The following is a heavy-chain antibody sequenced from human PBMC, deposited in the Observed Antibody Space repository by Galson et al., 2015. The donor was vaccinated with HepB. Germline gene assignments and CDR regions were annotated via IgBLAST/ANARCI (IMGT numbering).Heavy chain of an antibody. D-gene: IGHD2-2*01. CDR2: IWYDGSNK. V-gene: IGHV3-33*08. CDR3: AREGQPLRDYFDY. Sequence: SLRLSCAASGFTFSSYGMHWVRQAPGKGLEWVAVIWYDGSNKYYADSVKGRFTISRDNSKNTLYLQMNSLRAEDTAVYYCAREGQPLRDYFDYWGQGTLVTVAS. CDR1: GFTFSSYG. J-gene: IGHJ4*02.